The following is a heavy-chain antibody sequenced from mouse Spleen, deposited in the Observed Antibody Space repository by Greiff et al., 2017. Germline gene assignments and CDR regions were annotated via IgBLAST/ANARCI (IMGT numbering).Heavy chain of an antibody. V-gene: IGHV1-7*01. CDR3: ASDGYWYFDV. Sequence: VQGVESGAELAKPGASVKMSCKASGYTFTSYWMHWVQQRPGQGLEWIGYINPSTGYTEYNQKFKDKATLTADKSSSTAYMQLSSLTSEDSAVYYCASDGYWYFDVWGAGTTVTVSS. D-gene: IGHD2-3*01. CDR1: GYTFTSYW. CDR2: INPSTGYT. J-gene: IGHJ1*01.